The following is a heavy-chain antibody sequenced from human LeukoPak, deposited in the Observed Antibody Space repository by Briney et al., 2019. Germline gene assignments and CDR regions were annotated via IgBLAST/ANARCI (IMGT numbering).Heavy chain of an antibody. CDR1: GYTFSSYW. CDR3: TRGYVGIDY. D-gene: IGHD5-12*01. Sequence: GGSLRLSCAASGYTFSSYWMHWVRETPEKGLVWVSRIDTDGSSTIYADSVKGRFTISRDNAKNTLFLQMNSLRAEDTAVYYCTRGYVGIDYWGQGTLVTVSS. CDR2: IDTDGSST. J-gene: IGHJ4*02. V-gene: IGHV3-74*01.